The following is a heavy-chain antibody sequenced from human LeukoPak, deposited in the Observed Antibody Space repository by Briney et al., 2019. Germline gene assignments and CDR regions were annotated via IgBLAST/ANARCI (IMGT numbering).Heavy chain of an antibody. CDR2: IHATGNT. J-gene: IGHJ4*02. CDR1: GGSISSNY. Sequence: SETLSLTCTVSGGSISSNYWSWIRQPAGKGLERIGRIHATGNTRSNPSLKSRITMSIDTSKNQFSLELSSVTAADTAVYFCATGLPGDYDYNCFDSWGQGTLVTVSS. D-gene: IGHD5-12*01. V-gene: IGHV4-4*07. CDR3: ATGLPGDYDYNCFDS.